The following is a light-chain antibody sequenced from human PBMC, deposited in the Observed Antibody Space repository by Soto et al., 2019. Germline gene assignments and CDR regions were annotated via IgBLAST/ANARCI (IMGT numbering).Light chain of an antibody. V-gene: IGKV3-15*01. CDR3: QQYHTWPVYT. Sequence: IVVTQFPATLSVSPGERATLSCRAGDSIGTNVAWYQHKPGQSPRLLIYNASTRPPGVAARFSGSGSGTEFTLTINSLQPEDFAVYSCQQYHTWPVYTFGQGTKLDIK. CDR2: NAS. CDR1: DSIGTN. J-gene: IGKJ2*01.